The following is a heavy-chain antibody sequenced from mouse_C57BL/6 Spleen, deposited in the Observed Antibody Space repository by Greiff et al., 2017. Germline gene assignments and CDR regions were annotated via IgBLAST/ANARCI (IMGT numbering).Heavy chain of an antibody. Sequence: EVKLMESGPGLVKPSQSLSLTCSVTGYSITSGYYWNWIRQFPGNKLEWMGYISYDGSNNYNPSLKNRISITRDTSKNQCFLKLNSVTTEDTATYYWAREGGDGGYWGQGTTLTVSS. V-gene: IGHV3-6*01. J-gene: IGHJ2*01. D-gene: IGHD3-3*01. CDR2: ISYDGSN. CDR1: GYSITSGYY. CDR3: AREGGDGGY.